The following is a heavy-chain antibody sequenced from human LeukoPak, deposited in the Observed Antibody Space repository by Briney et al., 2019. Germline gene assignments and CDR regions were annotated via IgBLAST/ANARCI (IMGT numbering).Heavy chain of an antibody. CDR3: ARDYGSGSYYYKFDY. D-gene: IGHD3-10*01. CDR1: GGTFSSYA. V-gene: IGHV1-69*13. CDR2: IIPIFGTA. J-gene: IGHJ4*02. Sequence: GASVKVSCKASGGTFSSYAISWVRQAPGQGLEWMGGIIPIFGTANYAQKIQGRVTITADESTSTAYMELSSLRSEDTAVYYCARDYGSGSYYYKFDYWGQGTLVTVSS.